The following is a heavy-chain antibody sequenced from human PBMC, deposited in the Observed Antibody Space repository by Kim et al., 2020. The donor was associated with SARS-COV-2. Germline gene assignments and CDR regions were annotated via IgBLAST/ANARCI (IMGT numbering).Heavy chain of an antibody. CDR1: GFTFSNYW. J-gene: IGHJ4*02. V-gene: IGHV3-7*01. D-gene: IGHD5-12*01. Sequence: GGSLRLSCAASGFTFSNYWMSWVRQAPGKGLEWVANINQGGSEKNYVDSVKGRFTISRDNAKNSLFLQMNSLRAEDTAVYYCARWGLRSGGFDYWGQGTLVTVSS. CDR3: ARWGLRSGGFDY. CDR2: INQGGSEK.